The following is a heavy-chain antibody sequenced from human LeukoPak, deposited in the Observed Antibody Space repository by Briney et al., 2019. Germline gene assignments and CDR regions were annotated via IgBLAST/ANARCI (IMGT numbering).Heavy chain of an antibody. CDR3: ARDHDGCSMVAATGGYY. D-gene: IGHD2-15*01. CDR1: GFTVSSNY. CDR2: IYSCGST. Sequence: GGSLRLSCAASGFTVSSNYMRWVRQSPGKGLECGSVIYSCGSTYYAESVKGRLTISRDNSKNTLYLQMNSLRAEDTAVYYCARDHDGCSMVAATGGYYWGQGTLVTVSS. V-gene: IGHV3-66*01. J-gene: IGHJ4*02.